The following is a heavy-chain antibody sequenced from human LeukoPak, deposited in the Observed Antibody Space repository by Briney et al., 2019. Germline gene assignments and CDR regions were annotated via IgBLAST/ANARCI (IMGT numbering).Heavy chain of an antibody. V-gene: IGHV3-48*02. J-gene: IGHJ4*02. Sequence: GGSLRLSCAASGFTFSTYSMNWVRQAPGKGLEWVSHISHSSLTIYYADSVKGRFTISRDNARNSLYLQMNSLRDEDTAVYYCARGAFDSGSYQYFFDYWGQGTLVTVSS. CDR3: ARGAFDSGSYQYFFDY. CDR1: GFTFSTYS. CDR2: ISHSSLTI. D-gene: IGHD3-10*01.